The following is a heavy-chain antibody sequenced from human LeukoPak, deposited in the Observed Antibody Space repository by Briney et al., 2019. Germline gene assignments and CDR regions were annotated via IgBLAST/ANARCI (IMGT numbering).Heavy chain of an antibody. J-gene: IGHJ6*03. CDR1: GFTFNSYT. CDR2: ISSTSTFI. D-gene: IGHD3-22*01. Sequence: AGGSLRLSCAASGFTFNSYTMNWVRQAPGKGLEWVASISSTSTFIYSADSVKGRFTISRDTAKNSLFLQMNSLRAEDTAIYYCARDYFDSSDYPQTYYYYYMDVWGKGTTVTVSS. V-gene: IGHV3-21*01. CDR3: ARDYFDSSDYPQTYYYYYMDV.